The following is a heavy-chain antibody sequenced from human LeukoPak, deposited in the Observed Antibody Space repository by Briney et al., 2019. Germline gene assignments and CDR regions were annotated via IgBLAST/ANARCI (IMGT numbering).Heavy chain of an antibody. CDR3: ARGLGGSYMGAFDI. J-gene: IGHJ3*02. CDR1: GYTFTGYY. Sequence: ASVKVSCKASGYTFTGYYMHWVRQAPGQGLEWMGWINPNSGGTNCAQKFQGWVTMTRDTSISTAYVELSRLTSDDTAVYYCARGLGGSYMGAFDIWGQGTMVTVSS. CDR2: INPNSGGT. V-gene: IGHV1-2*04. D-gene: IGHD1-26*01.